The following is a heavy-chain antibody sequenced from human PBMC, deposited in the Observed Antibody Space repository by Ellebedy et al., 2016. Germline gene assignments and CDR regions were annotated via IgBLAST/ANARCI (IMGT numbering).Heavy chain of an antibody. CDR2: ISPDGNNK. V-gene: IGHV3-30-3*01. CDR3: AKEITVRGANDY. D-gene: IGHD3-10*01. Sequence: GESLKISCVASGFIFSSYAIHWVRQTPDKGLEWLAVISPDGNNKYYADSVKGRFTMSRDNSKSTLYLQMDSLRGDDTAMYYCAKEITVRGANDYWGQGTQVTVSS. J-gene: IGHJ4*02. CDR1: GFIFSSYA.